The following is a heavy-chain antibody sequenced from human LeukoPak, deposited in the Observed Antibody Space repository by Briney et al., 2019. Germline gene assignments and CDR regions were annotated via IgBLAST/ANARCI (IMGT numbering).Heavy chain of an antibody. V-gene: IGHV1-8*03. CDR2: MNPNNGET. CDR1: GYIFTSLD. Sequence: ASVKVSCKASGYIFTSLDINWVRQAPGQGLEWMGWMNPNNGETAYAQKFQGRVTITRNTAITTAYMELSSLRSDDTAVYYCARGHVSGGGLYYFNSWGQGTLVTVSS. D-gene: IGHD2-8*02. CDR3: ARGHVSGGGLYYFNS. J-gene: IGHJ4*02.